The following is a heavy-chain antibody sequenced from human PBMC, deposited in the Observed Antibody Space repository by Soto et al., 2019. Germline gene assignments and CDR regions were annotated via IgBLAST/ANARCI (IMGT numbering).Heavy chain of an antibody. D-gene: IGHD3-22*01. V-gene: IGHV3-23*01. Sequence: GGSLRLSCVASGFTFSIYAMTWVRQAPGKGLQWVSTIPSTGGRTYVADSVKGRFTISRDNSKNTLYLQMNSLRDEDTAVYYCAKSRYSDSSGDFYDYWGQGTLVTVSS. J-gene: IGHJ4*02. CDR1: GFTFSIYA. CDR2: IPSTGGRT. CDR3: AKSRYSDSSGDFYDY.